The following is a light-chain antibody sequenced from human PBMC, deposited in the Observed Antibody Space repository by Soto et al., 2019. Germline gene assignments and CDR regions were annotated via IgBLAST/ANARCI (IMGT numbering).Light chain of an antibody. V-gene: IGKV1-5*03. CDR2: KAS. J-gene: IGKJ1*01. CDR3: QQYSGHWT. Sequence: DIQMTQSPSTLSASVGDRVTITCRASQGISDWLAWYQQKPGKPPNLLIYKASTLHIGVPSRFSGSGSGTEFTLTITSLQPDDFATYYCQQYSGHWTFGQGTKVENK. CDR1: QGISDW.